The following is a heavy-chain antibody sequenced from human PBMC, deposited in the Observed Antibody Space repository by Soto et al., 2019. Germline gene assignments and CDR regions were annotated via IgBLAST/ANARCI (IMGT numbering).Heavy chain of an antibody. CDR3: AKSTPVTPFS. CDR1: GFIFRDFA. V-gene: IGHV3-23*01. Sequence: EEHLLESGGGLIQPGGSLRLSCAASGFIFRDFAMSWVRQAPGKGLEWVAYITASGERTSYADSMKGRLIISRDNSKNTLFLQMNSLRAEDTALYYCAKSTPVTPFSWGQGSLVTVSS. J-gene: IGHJ5*02. CDR2: ITASGERT. D-gene: IGHD4-17*01.